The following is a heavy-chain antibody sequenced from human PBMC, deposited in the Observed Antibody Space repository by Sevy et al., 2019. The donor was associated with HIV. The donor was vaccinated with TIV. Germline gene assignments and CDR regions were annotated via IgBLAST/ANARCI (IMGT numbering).Heavy chain of an antibody. J-gene: IGHJ4*02. Sequence: GGSLRLSCAASGFTSSSYAMSWVRQPPGRGLEWVSTLSDSGVSTYYADSVKGRFTISRDNSKNILYLQMNSLRAEDTAVYYCARDRGTSATGTLFHYWGQGTLVTVSS. D-gene: IGHD6-13*01. CDR2: LSDSGVST. CDR1: GFTSSSYA. V-gene: IGHV3-23*01. CDR3: ARDRGTSATGTLFHY.